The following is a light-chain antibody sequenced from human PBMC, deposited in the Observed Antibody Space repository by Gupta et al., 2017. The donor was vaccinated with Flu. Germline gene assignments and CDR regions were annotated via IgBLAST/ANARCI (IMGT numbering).Light chain of an antibody. V-gene: IGKV1-39*01. CDR1: QSISSY. J-gene: IGKJ2*01. Sequence: DIQMTQSPSSLSASVGDRVTITCRASQSISSYLNWYQQKPGKAPKLLIYAASSWQSGVPSRFSGSGCGTDFTLTISSRQQEDFATYYCQQSDSNPLYTFGQGTKLEIK. CDR2: AAS. CDR3: QQSDSNPLYT.